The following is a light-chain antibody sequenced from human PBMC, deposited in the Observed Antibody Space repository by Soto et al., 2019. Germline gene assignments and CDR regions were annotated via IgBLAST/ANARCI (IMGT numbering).Light chain of an antibody. Sequence: DTVLTQSPDTLSLSPGEGATLSCRASQSLRSRYLAWYQQKPGQAPRLLIYGVSSRATGIPDRFSGSGSGTDFTLTISSLQSEDFAVYYCQQYNNWPPLTFGQGTKVDIK. CDR1: QSLRSRY. V-gene: IGKV3-20*01. CDR3: QQYNNWPPLT. CDR2: GVS. J-gene: IGKJ1*01.